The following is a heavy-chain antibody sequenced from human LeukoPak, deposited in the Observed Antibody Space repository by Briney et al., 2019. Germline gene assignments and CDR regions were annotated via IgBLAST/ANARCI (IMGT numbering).Heavy chain of an antibody. CDR1: GFTFSGSA. CDR2: IRSTANSYAT. D-gene: IGHD3-22*01. Sequence: PGGSLRLSCAASGFTFSGSAMHWVRQASGKGLEWVGRIRSTANSYATAYAASVKGRFTISRDDSKNTAYLQMNSLKTEDTAVYYCTRGPVYYYDSSGYYDDYWGQGTLVTVSS. J-gene: IGHJ4*02. V-gene: IGHV3-73*01. CDR3: TRGPVYYYDSSGYYDDY.